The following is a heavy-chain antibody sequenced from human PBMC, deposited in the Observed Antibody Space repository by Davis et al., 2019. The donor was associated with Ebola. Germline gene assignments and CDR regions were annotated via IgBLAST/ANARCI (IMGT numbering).Heavy chain of an antibody. D-gene: IGHD6-6*01. J-gene: IGHJ3*02. Sequence: GESLKISCAASGFTFTNSAMGWVRQAPGKGLEWVSAFGASGITTYYADPVKGRFTISRDNSQNTLYLQMNSLRTEDTAVYYCARESSGAFDIWGHGTMVTVSS. V-gene: IGHV3-23*01. CDR3: ARESSGAFDI. CDR2: FGASGITT. CDR1: GFTFTNSA.